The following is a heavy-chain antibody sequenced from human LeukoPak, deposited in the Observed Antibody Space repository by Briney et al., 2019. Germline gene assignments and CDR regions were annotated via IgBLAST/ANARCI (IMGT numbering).Heavy chain of an antibody. CDR3: ARGLRYYDSRDRFDF. Sequence: PSETLSLTCTVSGGSISSSSYYWGWIRQPPGKGLEWIGSIYYSGSTYYNPSLKSRVTISVDTSKNQFSLRVTSVTAADTAVYYCARGLRYYDSRDRFDFWGQGALVTVSS. J-gene: IGHJ4*02. CDR2: IYYSGST. D-gene: IGHD3-22*01. V-gene: IGHV4-39*07. CDR1: GGSISSSSYY.